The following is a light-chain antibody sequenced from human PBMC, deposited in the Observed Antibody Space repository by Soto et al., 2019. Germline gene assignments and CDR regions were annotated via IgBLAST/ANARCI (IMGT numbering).Light chain of an antibody. CDR3: QDYDDWPTWT. V-gene: IGKV3-15*01. CDR1: QSVSSN. Sequence: EIVMTQSPATLSVSPGERATLSCRASQSVSSNLAWYQQKPGQAPRLLMYGASTRATGIPARFSGSGSGTEFTLVISSLQSEDIADYYCQDYDDWPTWTFGQGTKVEIK. CDR2: GAS. J-gene: IGKJ1*01.